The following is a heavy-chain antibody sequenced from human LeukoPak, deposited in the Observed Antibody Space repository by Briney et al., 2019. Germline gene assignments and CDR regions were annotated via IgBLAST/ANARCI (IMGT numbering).Heavy chain of an antibody. V-gene: IGHV4-59*01. J-gene: IGHJ6*02. Sequence: SETLSLTCTVSAGSISSYYWSWIRQPPGKGLEWIGYTFYSVSTNSNPSLKSRVTISGDTSKNPFSLKLSSVTAADTAVYYCAGSSSWHRRGYYYYGMDVWGQGTTVTVSS. D-gene: IGHD6-13*01. CDR1: AGSISSYY. CDR2: TFYSVST. CDR3: AGSSSWHRRGYYYYGMDV.